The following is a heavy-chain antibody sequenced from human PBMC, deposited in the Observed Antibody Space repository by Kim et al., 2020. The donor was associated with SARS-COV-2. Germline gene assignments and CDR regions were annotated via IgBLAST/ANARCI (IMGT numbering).Heavy chain of an antibody. J-gene: IGHJ4*02. CDR3: AKGGLLWFGDDGVVGYFDH. D-gene: IGHD3-10*01. CDR2: ISWNSGSI. CDR1: GFTFDDYA. V-gene: IGHV3-9*01. Sequence: GWSLRLSCAASGFTFDDYAMHWVRQAPGKGLEWVSGISWNSGSIGYADSVKGRFTISRDNAKNSLYLQMNSLRAEDTALYYCAKGGLLWFGDDGVVGYFDHWGQGTLVTVSS.